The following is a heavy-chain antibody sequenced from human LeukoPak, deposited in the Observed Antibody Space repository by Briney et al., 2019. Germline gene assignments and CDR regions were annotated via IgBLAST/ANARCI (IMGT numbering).Heavy chain of an antibody. CDR3: ARAAPYCGGDCYSFYYGMDV. CDR2: INPNSGGT. CDR1: GYTFTGYY. J-gene: IGHJ6*02. Sequence: ASVKVPCKASGYTFTGYYMHWVRQAPGQGLEWMGWINPNSGGTNYAQKFQGRVTMTRDTSISTAYMELSRLRSDDTAVYYCARAAPYCGGDCYSFYYGMDVWGQGTTVTVSS. V-gene: IGHV1-2*02. D-gene: IGHD2-21*02.